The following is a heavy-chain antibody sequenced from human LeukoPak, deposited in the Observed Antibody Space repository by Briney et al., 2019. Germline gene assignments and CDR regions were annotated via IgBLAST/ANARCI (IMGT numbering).Heavy chain of an antibody. J-gene: IGHJ5*02. Sequence: ASEKVSCNGSGYTCTGYYRNWVRHGPGQRLERMGWINPNSGSINYAQKFQGRVTMTRDTSISTAYMELSRLRSDDTAVYYCARIAAALNWFDPWGQGTLVTVSS. CDR1: GYTCTGYY. D-gene: IGHD6-13*01. V-gene: IGHV1-2*02. CDR2: INPNSGSI. CDR3: ARIAAALNWFDP.